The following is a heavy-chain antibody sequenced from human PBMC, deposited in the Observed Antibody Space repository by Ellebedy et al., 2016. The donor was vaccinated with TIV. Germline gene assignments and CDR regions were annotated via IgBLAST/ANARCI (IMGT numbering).Heavy chain of an antibody. CDR1: GFTFSSYA. CDR2: ISYDGSNK. CDR3: ARDSDAGGYSYGPNDY. V-gene: IGHV3-30-3*01. Sequence: GESLKISXAASGFTFSSYAMHWVRQAPGKGLEWVAVISYDGSNKYYADSVKGRFTISRDNSKNTLYLQMNSLRAEDTAVYYCARDSDAGGYSYGPNDYWGQGTLVTVSS. J-gene: IGHJ4*02. D-gene: IGHD5-18*01.